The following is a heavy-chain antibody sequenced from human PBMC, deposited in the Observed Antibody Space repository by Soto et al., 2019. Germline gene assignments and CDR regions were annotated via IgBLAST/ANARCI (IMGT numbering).Heavy chain of an antibody. Sequence: PSETLSLTCSVSGGSISSDSYYWGWIRQPPGKGLEWIGTVYYSGSTYYNASLKSRLTISVDTSKNHFSLIVNSVTAADTAVYYYARGRCIAAAGFDFWGQGTLVTV. J-gene: IGHJ4*02. CDR1: GGSISSDSYY. CDR2: VYYSGST. V-gene: IGHV4-39*02. CDR3: ARGRCIAAAGFDF. D-gene: IGHD6-13*01.